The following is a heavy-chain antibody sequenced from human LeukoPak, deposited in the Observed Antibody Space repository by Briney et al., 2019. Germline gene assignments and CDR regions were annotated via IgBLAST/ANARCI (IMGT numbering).Heavy chain of an antibody. V-gene: IGHV1-18*01. J-gene: IGHJ4*02. Sequence: ASVKVSCKASGYTFTSYDINWVRQATGQGLEWMGWISAYNGNTNYAQKLQGRVTMTTDTSTSTAYMELRSLRSDDTAVYYCARLGHDYGDYKRFDYWGQGTLVTVSS. CDR1: GYTFTSYD. CDR2: ISAYNGNT. D-gene: IGHD4-17*01. CDR3: ARLGHDYGDYKRFDY.